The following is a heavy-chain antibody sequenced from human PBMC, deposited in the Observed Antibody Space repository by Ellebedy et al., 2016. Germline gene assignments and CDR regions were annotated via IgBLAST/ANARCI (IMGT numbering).Heavy chain of an antibody. Sequence: GGSLRLSCAASGFSFRNYGLHWVRQAPGKGLEWVSAIFSDGNTYYADSVKGRFTISRDNSKNTLYLQMNSLRAEDTAVYYCARGVGSGWFDPWGQGTLVTVSS. V-gene: IGHV3-53*01. CDR2: IFSDGNT. D-gene: IGHD2-15*01. CDR3: ARGVGSGWFDP. CDR1: GFSFRNYG. J-gene: IGHJ5*02.